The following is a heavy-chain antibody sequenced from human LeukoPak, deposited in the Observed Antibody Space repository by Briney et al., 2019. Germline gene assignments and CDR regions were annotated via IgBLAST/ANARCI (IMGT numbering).Heavy chain of an antibody. CDR1: GFTFSTYA. Sequence: GRSLRLSCAASGFTFSTYAVNWVCQAPAKGLEWVSPISGSGDSTYYADSVKARFTISRDNSKDTLYLQMSSVKVDDTAVYYCARDRGRYYDSRGFYWGYYFDPWGQGILVTVST. J-gene: IGHJ4*02. V-gene: IGHV3-23*01. CDR2: ISGSGDST. CDR3: ARDRGRYYDSRGFYWGYYFDP. D-gene: IGHD3-22*01.